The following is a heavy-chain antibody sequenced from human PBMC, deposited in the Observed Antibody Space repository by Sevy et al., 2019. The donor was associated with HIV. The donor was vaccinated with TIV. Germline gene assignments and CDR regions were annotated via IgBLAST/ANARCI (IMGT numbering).Heavy chain of an antibody. V-gene: IGHV1-24*01. D-gene: IGHD2-15*01. CDR1: GYTLTKLS. CDR3: ATVGLRYYSGSSSYQGDWFDP. CDR2: FDPQDDEI. J-gene: IGHJ5*02. Sequence: ASVKVSCKVSGYTLTKLSIHWVRQAPGKGLEWLGDFDPQDDEIIYAQRFQGRLTMTEDTSTETAYMELSSLTSEDTAVYCCATVGLRYYSGSSSYQGDWFDPWGQGTLVTVSS.